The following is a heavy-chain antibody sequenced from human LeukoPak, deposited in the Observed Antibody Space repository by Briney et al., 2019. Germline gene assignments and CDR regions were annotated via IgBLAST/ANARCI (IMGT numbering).Heavy chain of an antibody. Sequence: KPSETLSFTGAVYGGSGSGYYWSWIRQPPGNGLEWRGDINHSGTTNYHPSLKSLVTISGDTSKHQFPLKLSSVTAADTAVYYCARGRIAVYYYYYYMDVWGKGTTVTVSS. CDR3: ARGRIAVYYYYYYMDV. V-gene: IGHV4-34*01. D-gene: IGHD6-19*01. J-gene: IGHJ6*03. CDR2: INHSGTT. CDR1: GGSGSGYY.